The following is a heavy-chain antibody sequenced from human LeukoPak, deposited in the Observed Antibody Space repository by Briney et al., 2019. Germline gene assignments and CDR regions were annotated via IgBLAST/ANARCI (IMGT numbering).Heavy chain of an antibody. CDR1: GFTFSSYG. CDR3: AKDFASWSRPGIDY. CDR2: IWFEGSKE. V-gene: IGHV3-30*02. J-gene: IGHJ4*02. D-gene: IGHD3-3*01. Sequence: PGGSLRLSCEASGFTFSSYGMHWVRQAPGKGLEWVAYIWFEGSKEYYVDSVKGRFVISRDNSKNTLYLQMNRLRADDTAVYYCAKDFASWSRPGIDYWGQRSLVTVSS.